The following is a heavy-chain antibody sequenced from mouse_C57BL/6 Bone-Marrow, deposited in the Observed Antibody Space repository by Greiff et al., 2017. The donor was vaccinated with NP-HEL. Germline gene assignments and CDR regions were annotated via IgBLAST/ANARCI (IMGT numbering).Heavy chain of an antibody. CDR2: IYPSDSET. CDR3: ARGKISTMVTTWFAY. CDR1: GYTFTSYW. Sequence: QVQLQQSGAELVRPGSSVKLSCKASGYTFTSYWMDWVKQRPGQGLEWIGNIYPSDSETHYNQKFKDKATLTVDKSSSTAYMQLSSLTSEDSAVYYCARGKISTMVTTWFAYWGQGTLVTVSA. D-gene: IGHD2-2*01. V-gene: IGHV1-61*01. J-gene: IGHJ3*01.